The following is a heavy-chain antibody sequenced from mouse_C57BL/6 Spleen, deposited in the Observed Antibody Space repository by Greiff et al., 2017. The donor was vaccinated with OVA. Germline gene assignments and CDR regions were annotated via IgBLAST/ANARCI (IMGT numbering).Heavy chain of an antibody. V-gene: IGHV1-52*01. D-gene: IGHD1-1*01. J-gene: IGHJ4*01. CDR3: AIYGSSLYYYAMDY. CDR2: IDPSDSET. CDR1: GYTFTSYW. Sequence: QVQLKQSGAELVRPGSSVKLSCKASGYTFTSYWMHWVKQRPIQGLEWIGNIDPSDSETHYNQKFKDKATLTVDKSSSTAYMQLSSLTSEDSAVYYCAIYGSSLYYYAMDYWGQGTSVTVSS.